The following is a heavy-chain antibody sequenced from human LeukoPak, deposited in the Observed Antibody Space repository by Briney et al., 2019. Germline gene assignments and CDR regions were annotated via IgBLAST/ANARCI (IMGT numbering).Heavy chain of an antibody. CDR1: GFTFSSYS. Sequence: RGSLRLSCAASGFTFSSYSMNWVRQAPGKGLEWVSSISSSSSYIYYADSVKGRFTISRDNAKNSLYLQMNSLRAEDTAVYYCASGGRSTQIIDCWGQGTLVTVSS. CDR2: ISSSSSYI. D-gene: IGHD3-10*01. J-gene: IGHJ4*02. V-gene: IGHV3-21*01. CDR3: ASGGRSTQIIDC.